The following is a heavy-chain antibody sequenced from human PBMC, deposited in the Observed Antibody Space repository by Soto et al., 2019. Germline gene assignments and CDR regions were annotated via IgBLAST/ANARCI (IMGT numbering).Heavy chain of an antibody. J-gene: IGHJ4*02. Sequence: ASVKVSCKASGGTFSSYAISWVLQAPGQGLEWMGGIIPIFGTANYAQKFQGRVTITADESTSTAYMELSSLRSEDTAVYYCARDPLYYGSGSYYDYWGQGTLVTVSS. CDR1: GGTFSSYA. CDR2: IIPIFGTA. D-gene: IGHD3-10*01. V-gene: IGHV1-69*13. CDR3: ARDPLYYGSGSYYDY.